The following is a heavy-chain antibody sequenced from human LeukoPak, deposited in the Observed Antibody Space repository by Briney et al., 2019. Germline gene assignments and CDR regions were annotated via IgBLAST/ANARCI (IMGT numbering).Heavy chain of an antibody. CDR3: VREKVLRPWYYYYYGMDV. V-gene: IGHV4-34*01. D-gene: IGHD3-3*01. CDR1: GGSFSGYY. Sequence: PSETLSLTCAVYGGSFSGYYWSWIRQPPGKGLEWIGEINHSGSTNYNPSLKSRVTISVDTSKNQFSLKLSSVTAADTAVYYCVREKVLRPWYYYYYGMDVGGQGTTVTVS. J-gene: IGHJ6*02. CDR2: INHSGST.